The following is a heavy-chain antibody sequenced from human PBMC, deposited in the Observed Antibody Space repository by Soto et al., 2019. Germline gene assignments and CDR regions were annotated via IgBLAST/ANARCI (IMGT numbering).Heavy chain of an antibody. CDR1: GLTVRGKKY. D-gene: IGHD1-1*01. CDR3: ASWLEREHAYDI. CDR2: LYDVDGT. V-gene: IGHV3-53*01. J-gene: IGHJ3*02. Sequence: DVQLVASGGGLIQPGGSLRLSCAALGLTVRGKKYITLVRQAPGKGLEWVSALYDVDGTYYADSAKGRFTISRDNSNNIIYLQMNSLGPDDTAVYYCASWLEREHAYDIWGLGKMVNVSS.